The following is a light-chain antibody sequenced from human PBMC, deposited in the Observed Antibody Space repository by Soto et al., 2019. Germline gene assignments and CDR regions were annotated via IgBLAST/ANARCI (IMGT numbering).Light chain of an antibody. V-gene: IGKV3-20*01. CDR3: QQYGXSPXX. CDR2: GAS. Sequence: EIVLTQSPGTLSLSPGERATLSCRASQSVRSNYLAWYQQKPGQAPRLLLYGASSRATGIPDRFSGSGSGTDFTLTISRLEPEXFXVYXXQQYGXSPXXXGGGTKVEIK. J-gene: IGKJ4*01. CDR1: QSVRSNY.